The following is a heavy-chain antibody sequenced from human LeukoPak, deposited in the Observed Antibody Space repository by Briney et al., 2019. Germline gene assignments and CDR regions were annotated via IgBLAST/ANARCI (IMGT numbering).Heavy chain of an antibody. CDR1: GYSISSGNY. J-gene: IGHJ4*02. CDR2: TYHSGST. D-gene: IGHD1-26*01. CDR3: ARGEVGSIGRLGY. Sequence: SETLSLTCSVSGYSISSGNYWGWIRQPPGKTLEWIGSTYHSGSTQLHPSLHSRVTISVDTSKNQFFLNLSSVTATDTAEYYCARGEVGSIGRLGYWGQGILVTVSS. V-gene: IGHV4-38-2*02.